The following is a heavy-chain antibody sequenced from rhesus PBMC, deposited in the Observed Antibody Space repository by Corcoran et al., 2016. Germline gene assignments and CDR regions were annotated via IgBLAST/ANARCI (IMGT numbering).Heavy chain of an antibody. V-gene: IGHV4S10*01. J-gene: IGHJ4*01. CDR3: ACTGVIMHYFDY. Sequence: QVQLQESGPGVVKPSETLSLTCAVSGGSISDNYRWSWIRQPPREGLEWIGFIAGNPPTTSVNPSLNSRVNISTDTSKNQFSLKLSSVTAADTAVYYCACTGVIMHYFDYWGQGVLVTVSS. CDR2: IAGNPPTT. D-gene: IGHD3-34*01. CDR1: GGSISDNYR.